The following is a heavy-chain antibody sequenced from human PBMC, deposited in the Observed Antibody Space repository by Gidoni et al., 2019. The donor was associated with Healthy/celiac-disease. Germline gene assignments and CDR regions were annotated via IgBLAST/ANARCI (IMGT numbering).Heavy chain of an antibody. CDR2: ISGSGGST. CDR1: GFTFSSYA. J-gene: IGHJ4*02. Sequence: EVQLLESGGGLVQPGGSLRLSCAASGFTFSSYAMSWVRQAPGKGLEWVSAISGSGGSTYYADSVKGRFTIFRDNSKNTLYLQMNSLRAEDTAVYYCAKDGAYCGGDCYSVPGNWGQGTLVTVSS. V-gene: IGHV3-23*01. CDR3: AKDGAYCGGDCYSVPGN. D-gene: IGHD2-21*02.